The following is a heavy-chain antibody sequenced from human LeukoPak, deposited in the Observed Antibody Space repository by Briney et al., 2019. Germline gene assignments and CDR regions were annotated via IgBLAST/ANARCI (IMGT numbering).Heavy chain of an antibody. Sequence: ASVKVSCKASGYTFTGYYMHWVRQAPGQGLEWMRWINPNSGGTNYAQKFQGRVTMTRDTSISTAYMELSRLRSDDTAVYYWARASSSSWENDYWGQGTLVTVSS. CDR2: INPNSGGT. CDR3: ARASSSSWENDY. D-gene: IGHD6-13*01. V-gene: IGHV1-2*02. J-gene: IGHJ4*02. CDR1: GYTFTGYY.